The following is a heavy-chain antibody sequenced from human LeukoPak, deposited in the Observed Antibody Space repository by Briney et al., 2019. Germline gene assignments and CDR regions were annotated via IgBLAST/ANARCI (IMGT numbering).Heavy chain of an antibody. V-gene: IGHV3-30*14. CDR2: ISYDGSNK. CDR3: ARGRSYYDILTGYWPYYFDY. J-gene: IGHJ4*02. Sequence: PGGSLRLSCAASGFTFSSYAMHWVRQAPGKGLEWVAVISYDGSNKYYADSVKGRFTISRDNSKNTLYLQMNSLRAEDTAVYYCARGRSYYDILTGYWPYYFDYWGQGTLVTVSS. D-gene: IGHD3-9*01. CDR1: GFTFSSYA.